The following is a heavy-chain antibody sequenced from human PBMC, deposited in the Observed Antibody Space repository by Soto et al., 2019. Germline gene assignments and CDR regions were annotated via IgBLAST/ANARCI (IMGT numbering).Heavy chain of an antibody. CDR2: IIPIFGTA. J-gene: IGHJ6*02. D-gene: IGHD2-2*01. CDR1: GGTFSSYA. V-gene: IGHV1-69*06. CDR3: ARDEDIVVVPAAKASPYYYYGMDV. Sequence: ASVKVSCKASGGTFSSYAISWVRQAPGQGLEWMVGIIPIFGTANYAQKFQGRVTITADKSTSTAYMELSSLRSEDTAVYYCARDEDIVVVPAAKASPYYYYGMDVWGQGTTVTVSS.